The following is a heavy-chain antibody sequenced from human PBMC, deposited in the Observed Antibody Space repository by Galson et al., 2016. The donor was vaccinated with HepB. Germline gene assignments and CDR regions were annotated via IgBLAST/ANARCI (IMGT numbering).Heavy chain of an antibody. CDR2: IYYSGTT. CDR1: GGSISSSGYY. D-gene: IGHD3-22*01. CDR3: ARSGYYYDSSGWAWYFDL. V-gene: IGHV4-39*01. Sequence: SETLSLTCTVSGGSISSSGYYWGWIRQPPGKGLEWIGSIYYSGTTYYNPSLESRVTISVDTSKNQFSLKLNSVTAADTAVFYCARSGYYYDSSGWAWYFDLWGQGTLVTVSS. J-gene: IGHJ2*01.